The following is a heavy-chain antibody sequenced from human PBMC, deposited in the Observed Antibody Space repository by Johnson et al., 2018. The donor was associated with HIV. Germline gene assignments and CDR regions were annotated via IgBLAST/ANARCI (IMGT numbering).Heavy chain of an antibody. Sequence: QVQLVESGGGVVQPGGSLRLSCAASGFTLSIYGMHWVRQAPGKGLEWVTFIRYDGSNRYYADSVTGRFTISRDNSKNTLYLKMNSLIAEDTAVYYCARDRSMIFRAVTTLSPDACDIWGQGTMVTVSS. CDR3: ARDRSMIFRAVTTLSPDACDI. CDR2: IRYDGSNR. J-gene: IGHJ3*02. CDR1: GFTLSIYG. D-gene: IGHD3/OR15-3a*01. V-gene: IGHV3-30*02.